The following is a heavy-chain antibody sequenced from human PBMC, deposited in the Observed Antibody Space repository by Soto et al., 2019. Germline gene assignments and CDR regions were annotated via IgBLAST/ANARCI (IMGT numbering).Heavy chain of an antibody. V-gene: IGHV1-18*01. J-gene: IGHJ4*02. Sequence: ASVKVSCKASGYTFTSYGISWVRQAPGQGLEWMGWISAYNGNTNYAQKLQGRVTMTTDTSTSTAYMELRSLRSDDTAVYYCARDGLLTGPDYYDSSGQTFDDWGKRTLVT. CDR2: ISAYNGNT. CDR3: ARDGLLTGPDYYDSSGQTFDD. CDR1: GYTFTSYG. D-gene: IGHD3-22*01.